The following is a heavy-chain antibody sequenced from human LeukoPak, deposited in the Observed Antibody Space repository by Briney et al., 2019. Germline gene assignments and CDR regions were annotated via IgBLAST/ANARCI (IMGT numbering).Heavy chain of an antibody. J-gene: IGHJ3*02. V-gene: IGHV3-33*01. CDR1: GFTFSSYG. Sequence: GGSLRLSCAASGFTFSSYGMHWVRQAPGKGLEWVAVIWYDGSNKYYADSVKGRFTISRDNSKNTLYLQTNSLRAEDTAVYYCARLPGAYYYDSSGFPRDAFDIWGQGTMVTVSS. CDR3: ARLPGAYYYDSSGFPRDAFDI. D-gene: IGHD3-22*01. CDR2: IWYDGSNK.